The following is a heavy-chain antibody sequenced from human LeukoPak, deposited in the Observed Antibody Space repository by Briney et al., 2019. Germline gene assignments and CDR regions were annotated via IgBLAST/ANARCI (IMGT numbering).Heavy chain of an antibody. J-gene: IGHJ5*02. CDR1: GYTFTSYG. V-gene: IGHV1-18*01. CDR2: ISAYNGNT. Sequence: RASVKVSCKASGYTFTSYGISWVRQAPGQGLEWMGWISAYNGNTNYAQKLQGRVTITTDTSTSTAYMELRSLRSDDTAVYYCARVDGSSSFNGFDPWGQGTLVTVSS. D-gene: IGHD6-6*01. CDR3: ARVDGSSSFNGFDP.